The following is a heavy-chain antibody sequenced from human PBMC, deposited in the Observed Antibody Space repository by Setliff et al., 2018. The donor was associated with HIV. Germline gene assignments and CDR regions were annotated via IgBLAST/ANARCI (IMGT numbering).Heavy chain of an antibody. CDR1: GGSISSGSYY. D-gene: IGHD2-2*01. CDR3: ARGPSGRAPAPARAPHYYGLDL. J-gene: IGHJ6*01. Sequence: SETLSLTCTVSGGSISSGSYYWSWIRQPAGKGLEWIGRIYTSGRTYYSPSLKSRVTISVDTSKNQFSLSLTSVTAADTAVYYCARGPSGRAPAPARAPHYYGLDLWGPGTTVTVSS. V-gene: IGHV4-61*02. CDR2: IYTSGRT.